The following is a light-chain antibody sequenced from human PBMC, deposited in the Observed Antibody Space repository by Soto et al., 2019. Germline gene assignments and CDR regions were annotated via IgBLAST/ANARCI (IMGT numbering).Light chain of an antibody. CDR1: SSDVGGYNC. CDR3: SSYARSNVYA. CDR2: EVS. V-gene: IGLV2-8*01. J-gene: IGLJ1*01. Sequence: QSALTQPPSASGSPGQSVTISCTGTSSDVGGYNCVSWYQQHPGKAPKLMIYEVSKRPSGVPDRFSGSKSGNTASLTVSGLQAEDEADYYCSSYARSNVYAFGTGTKLTVL.